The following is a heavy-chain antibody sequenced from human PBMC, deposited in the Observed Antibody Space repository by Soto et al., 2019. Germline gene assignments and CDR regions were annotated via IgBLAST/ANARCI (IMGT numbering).Heavy chain of an antibody. CDR2: INHSGNT. CDR1: GWSFSGYY. V-gene: IGHV4-34*01. J-gene: IGHJ4*02. Sequence: SETLSLTCAVYGWSFSGYYWSWIRQPPGKGLEWIGEINHSGNTNYNPSLKSRVTISVDTSKNQLFLNLSSVTAADTAMYYCARHHVRGRTIAGAAEFWGQGTLVTVSS. CDR3: ARHHVRGRTIAGAAEF. D-gene: IGHD6-13*01.